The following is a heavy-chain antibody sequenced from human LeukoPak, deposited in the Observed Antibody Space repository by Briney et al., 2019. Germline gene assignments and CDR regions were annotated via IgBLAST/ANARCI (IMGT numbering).Heavy chain of an antibody. CDR1: GFIFSSYW. CDR2: IKEDGSER. D-gene: IGHD3-16*01. CDR3: ARHSVWGTYHLHAFDI. Sequence: GGSLRLSCEASGFIFSSYWMSWVRHAPGKGLEWVANIKEDGSERYYVDSVKGRFTISRDNAEKSLYLQMSSLRAEDTAVYYCARHSVWGTYHLHAFDIWGHGTVVTVSS. V-gene: IGHV3-7*05. J-gene: IGHJ3*02.